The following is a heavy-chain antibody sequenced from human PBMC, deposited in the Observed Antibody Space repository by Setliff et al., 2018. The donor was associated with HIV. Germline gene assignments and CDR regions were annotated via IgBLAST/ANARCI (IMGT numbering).Heavy chain of an antibody. CDR1: GGSISSHY. Sequence: SETLSLTCTVSGGSISSHYWSWIRQPPGKGLEWVGLIYYTGIPTYNPSLSSRVTISVDTSKNQFSLKLTSVTAADTALYFCARLPQRGFSYERGKYFDLWGRGTLVTVSS. CDR2: IYYTGIP. V-gene: IGHV4-59*11. D-gene: IGHD5-18*01. J-gene: IGHJ2*01. CDR3: ARLPQRGFSYERGKYFDL.